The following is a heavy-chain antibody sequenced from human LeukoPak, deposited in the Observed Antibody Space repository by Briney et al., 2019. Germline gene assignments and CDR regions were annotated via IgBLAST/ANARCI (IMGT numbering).Heavy chain of an antibody. CDR2: IIPIFGTA. D-gene: IGHD2-15*01. CDR3: ARVEDTLSPLDH. J-gene: IGHJ4*02. CDR1: GGTFSSYA. V-gene: IGHV1-69*05. Sequence: SVKVSCKAYGGTFSSYAISWVRQAPGQGLEWMGGIIPIFGTANYAQKFQGRVTITTDESTSTAYMELSSLRSEDTAVYYCARVEDTLSPLDHWGQGTLVTVSS.